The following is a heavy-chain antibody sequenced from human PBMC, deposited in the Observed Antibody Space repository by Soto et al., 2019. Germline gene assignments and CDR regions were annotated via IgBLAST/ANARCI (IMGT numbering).Heavy chain of an antibody. D-gene: IGHD2-8*01. J-gene: IGHJ4*02. CDR1: GGSISSSSYY. V-gene: IGHV4-39*01. CDR3: ASSDIVLMVYAEGNDY. Sequence: TLSLTCTVSGGSISSSSYYWGWIRQPPGKGLEWIGSIYYSGSTYYNPSLKSRVTISVDTSKNQFSLKLSSVTAADTAVYYCASSDIVLMVYAEGNDYWGQGTLVTVSS. CDR2: IYYSGST.